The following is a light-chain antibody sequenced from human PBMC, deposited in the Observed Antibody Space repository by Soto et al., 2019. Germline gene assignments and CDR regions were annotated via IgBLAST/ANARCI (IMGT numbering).Light chain of an antibody. CDR2: GAS. Sequence: EIVLTQSPGTLSLSPGERATLSCRASQSVSSGSLAWYLKKLGQAPRLLIYGASSRATGIPDRFRGSGSGTDFTLTISRLEPEDFAVYYCQQYGGSPGTFGQGTKVEV. J-gene: IGKJ1*01. CDR1: QSVSSGS. V-gene: IGKV3-20*01. CDR3: QQYGGSPGT.